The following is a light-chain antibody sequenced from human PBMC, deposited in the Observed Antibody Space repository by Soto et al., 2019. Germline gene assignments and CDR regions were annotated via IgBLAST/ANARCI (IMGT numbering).Light chain of an antibody. Sequence: DIQMTQSPSTLSASVGDRVTITCRASQNINNWLAWYQQKPGKAPKLLIYRASSLENGGPSRFSGRGSVTDFIFTITSLQPDDFATYYCQQYSSDSTFGQGTKVEIK. CDR1: QNINNW. J-gene: IGKJ1*01. CDR2: RAS. V-gene: IGKV1-5*03. CDR3: QQYSSDST.